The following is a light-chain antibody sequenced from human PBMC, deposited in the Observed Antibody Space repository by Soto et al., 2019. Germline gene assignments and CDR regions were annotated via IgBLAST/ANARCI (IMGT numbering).Light chain of an antibody. V-gene: IGLV1-44*01. CDR1: SSNIGSNA. CDR3: AVWDVSLNGVL. J-gene: IGLJ2*01. CDR2: TNN. Sequence: QSVLTQPPSASGTPGQRVTISCSGSSSNIGSNAVHWYQQLPGTAPKLLIYTNNERPSGVPVRFSGSKSGTSASLAISGLQSEDEADYYCAVWDVSLNGVLFGGGTKLTVL.